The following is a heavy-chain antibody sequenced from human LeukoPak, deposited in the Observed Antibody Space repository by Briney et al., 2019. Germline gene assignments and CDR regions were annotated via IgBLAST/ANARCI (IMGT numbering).Heavy chain of an antibody. CDR1: GGSISSGGYY. J-gene: IGHJ4*02. CDR3: AVILTGYPYYFDY. Sequence: SETLSLTCTVSGGSISSGGYYRSWIRQPPGKGLEWSGYIYHSGSTYYNPSLKSRVTISVDKSKNQFSLKLSSVTAADTAVYYCAVILTGYPYYFDYWGQGTLVTVSS. D-gene: IGHD3-9*01. CDR2: IYHSGST. V-gene: IGHV4-30-2*01.